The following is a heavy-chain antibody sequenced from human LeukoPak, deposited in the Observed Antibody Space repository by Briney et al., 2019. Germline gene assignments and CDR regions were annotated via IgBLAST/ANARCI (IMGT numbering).Heavy chain of an antibody. J-gene: IGHJ5*02. D-gene: IGHD6-19*01. CDR1: GYSFTGYY. CDR2: INPNSGGT. Sequence: GASVKVSCKASGYSFTGYYMHWVRQAPGQGLEWMGWINPNSGGTNSAQKFQGRITMTRDTSISTAFMELSRLRSEDTAVYYCAGPRAAVAGSGVWFDPWGQGTLVTVSS. V-gene: IGHV1-2*02. CDR3: AGPRAAVAGSGVWFDP.